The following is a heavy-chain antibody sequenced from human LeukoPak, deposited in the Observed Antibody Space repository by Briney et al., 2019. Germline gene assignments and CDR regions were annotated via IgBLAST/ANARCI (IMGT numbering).Heavy chain of an antibody. CDR3: ARDLGWLQLIGAFDI. CDR2: INPNSGGT. Sequence: GASVKVSCEASGYTFTGYYMHWVRQAPGQGLEWMGWINPNSGGTNYAQKFQGRVTMTRDTSISTAYMELSRLRSDDTAVYYCARDLGWLQLIGAFDIWGQGTMVTVSS. D-gene: IGHD5-24*01. CDR1: GYTFTGYY. J-gene: IGHJ3*02. V-gene: IGHV1-2*02.